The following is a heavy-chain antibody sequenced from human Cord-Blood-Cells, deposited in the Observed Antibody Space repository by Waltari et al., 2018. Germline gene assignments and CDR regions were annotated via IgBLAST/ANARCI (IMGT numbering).Heavy chain of an antibody. CDR2: ISYDGSNK. V-gene: IGHV3-30*04. D-gene: IGHD6-6*01. J-gene: IGHJ4*02. CDR3: ARGGYIAASPDY. Sequence: QVQLVESGGGVVQPGRSLRLSCAASVFTLSSYARTSFRQAPGKGLEWVAVISYDGSNKYYADSVKGRFTISRDNSKNTLYLQMNSLRAEDTAVYYCARGGYIAASPDYWGQGTLVTVSS. CDR1: VFTLSSYA.